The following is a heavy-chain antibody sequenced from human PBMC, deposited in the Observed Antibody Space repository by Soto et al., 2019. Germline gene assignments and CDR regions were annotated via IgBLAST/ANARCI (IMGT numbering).Heavy chain of an antibody. V-gene: IGHV4-59*01. CDR2: IYYSGST. CDR1: GGSISSYY. Sequence: SETLSLTCTVSGGSISSYYWSWIRQPPGKGLEWIGYIYYSGSTNYNPSLKSRVTISVDTSKNQFSLKLSSVTAADTAVYYCARYAGYYGGNYFDYWGQGTLVTVSS. CDR3: ARYAGYYGGNYFDY. J-gene: IGHJ4*02. D-gene: IGHD4-17*01.